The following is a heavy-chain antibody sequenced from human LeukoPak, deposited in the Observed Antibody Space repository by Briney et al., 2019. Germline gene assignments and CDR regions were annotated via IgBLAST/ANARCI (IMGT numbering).Heavy chain of an antibody. Sequence: ASVKVSCKASGGTFSSYAMHWVRQAPGQRLEWMGWINAGNGNTKYSQKFQGRVTITRDTSASTAYMELSSLRSEDTAVYYCAKAYYYDSSGYWDYWGQGTLVTVSS. J-gene: IGHJ4*02. CDR2: INAGNGNT. CDR1: GGTFSSYA. V-gene: IGHV1-3*01. CDR3: AKAYYYDSSGYWDY. D-gene: IGHD3-22*01.